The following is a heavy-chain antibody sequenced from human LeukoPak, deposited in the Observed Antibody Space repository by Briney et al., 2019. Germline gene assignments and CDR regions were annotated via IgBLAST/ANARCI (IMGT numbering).Heavy chain of an antibody. CDR1: GFTFSSFW. J-gene: IGHJ4*02. V-gene: IGHV3-74*01. Sequence: GGSLRLSCSASGFTFSSFWMHWVRHVPGKGLVWVSGVSSDGRITNYADFVKGRFTVSRDTAKNTLSLHMDGLRADDTAIYYCASSFRMTGTMYYSWGEGALGTVSS. D-gene: IGHD1-20*01. CDR2: VSSDGRIT. CDR3: ASSFRMTGTMYYS.